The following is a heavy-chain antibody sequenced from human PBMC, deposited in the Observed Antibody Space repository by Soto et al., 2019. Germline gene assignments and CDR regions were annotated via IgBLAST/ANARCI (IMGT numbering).Heavy chain of an antibody. D-gene: IGHD3-16*01. CDR3: ARWGGSGLGELDRDY. CDR1: GGSISSGDYY. J-gene: IGHJ4*02. CDR2: IYYSGST. Sequence: QVQLQESGPGLVKPSQTLSLTCTVSGGSISSGDYYWSWIRQPPGKGLEWIGYIYYSGSTYYNPSIKSRVTISVDTSKNQFSLKLSSVTAADTAVYYCARWGGSGLGELDRDYWGQGTLVTVSS. V-gene: IGHV4-30-4*01.